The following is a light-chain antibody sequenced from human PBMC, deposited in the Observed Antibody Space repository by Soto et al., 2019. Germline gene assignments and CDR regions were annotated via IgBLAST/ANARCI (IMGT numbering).Light chain of an antibody. CDR3: HHYANSYPIT. Sequence: EIVLTQSPGTLSLSPGERATLSCRASQSVFNNYFAWYQQQPGQSPMLLIAGASTRSTGIPDRFSGSGSGTDYPLTTIRLEPAEFAVSYCHHYANSYPITFGPGTRLEIK. V-gene: IGKV3-20*01. CDR1: QSVFNNY. J-gene: IGKJ5*01. CDR2: GAS.